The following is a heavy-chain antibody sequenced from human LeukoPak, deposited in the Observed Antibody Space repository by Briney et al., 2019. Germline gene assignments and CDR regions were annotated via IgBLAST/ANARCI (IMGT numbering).Heavy chain of an antibody. CDR3: ARVYYGSGSHGAPFDY. V-gene: IGHV1-18*01. CDR1: GYTFTSYG. Sequence: ASVKVSCKASGYTFTSYGISWVRQAPGQGLEWMGWISACNGNTNYAQKLQGRVTMTTDTSTSTAYMELSSLRSEDTAVYYCARVYYGSGSHGAPFDYWGQGTLVTVSS. CDR2: ISACNGNT. J-gene: IGHJ4*02. D-gene: IGHD3-10*01.